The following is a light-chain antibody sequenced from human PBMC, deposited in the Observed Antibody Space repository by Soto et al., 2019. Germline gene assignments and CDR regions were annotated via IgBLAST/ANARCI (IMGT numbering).Light chain of an antibody. Sequence: QSVLTQPPSASGTPGQRVTISCSGSSSNIGTNDVNWYRQVPGSAPELLIYTSDQRPSGVPDRFSGSKSGTSASLAISGLQSEDEADYYCATWDEGLRGGVFGGGTKLTVL. CDR1: SSNIGTND. J-gene: IGLJ3*02. CDR2: TSD. V-gene: IGLV1-44*01. CDR3: ATWDEGLRGGV.